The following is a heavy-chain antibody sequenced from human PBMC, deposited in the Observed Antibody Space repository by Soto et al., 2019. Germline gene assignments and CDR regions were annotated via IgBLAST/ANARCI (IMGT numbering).Heavy chain of an antibody. Sequence: SVKVSCKASGGTFSSYTISWVRQAPGQGLEWMGGIIPIFGTANYAQKFQGRVTITADESTSTAYMELSSLRSEDTAVYYCASGTQWLRDWFDPWGQGTLVTVSS. CDR3: ASGTQWLRDWFDP. CDR2: IIPIFGTA. J-gene: IGHJ5*02. CDR1: GGTFSSYT. V-gene: IGHV1-69*13. D-gene: IGHD5-12*01.